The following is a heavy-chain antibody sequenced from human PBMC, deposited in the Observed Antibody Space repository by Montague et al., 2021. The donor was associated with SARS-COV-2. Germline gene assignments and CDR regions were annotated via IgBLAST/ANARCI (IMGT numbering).Heavy chain of an antibody. CDR2: SRHTGGT. V-gene: IGHV4-4*02. CDR3: ARKGSGRSDLAY. CDR1: VDSVGADHR. D-gene: IGHD3-3*01. J-gene: IGHJ4*02. Sequence: SETLSLTCAEDVDSVGADHRWTWVGQHPEQELARYGESRHTGGTKYKPSLKSRVSMSVDKSWNQFSLRLTSATAADTAIYYCARKGSGRSDLAYWGQGALVTVSS.